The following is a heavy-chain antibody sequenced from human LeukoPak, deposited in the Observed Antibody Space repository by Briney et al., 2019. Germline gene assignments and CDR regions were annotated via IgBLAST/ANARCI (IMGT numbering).Heavy chain of an antibody. Sequence: ASVKVSCKASGGTFSSYAISWVRQAPGQGLEWVGGIIPIFGTANYAQKFQGRVTITADKSTSTAYMELSSLRSEDTAVYYCARTYYDILTGYPAYFDYWGQGTLVTVSS. CDR3: ARTYYDILTGYPAYFDY. V-gene: IGHV1-69*06. J-gene: IGHJ4*02. CDR2: IIPIFGTA. CDR1: GGTFSSYA. D-gene: IGHD3-9*01.